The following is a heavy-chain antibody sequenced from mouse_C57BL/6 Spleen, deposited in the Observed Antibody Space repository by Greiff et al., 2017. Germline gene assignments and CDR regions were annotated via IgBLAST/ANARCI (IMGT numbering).Heavy chain of an antibody. CDR1: GFTFSSYA. CDR3: ARDQGYYPDV. CDR2: ISDGGSYT. Sequence: EVKLMESGGGLVKPGGSLKLSCAASGFTFSSYALSWVRQTPEKRLEWVATISDGGSYTYYPDNVKGRFTISRDNAKNNLYLQMSHLKSEDTAMYYCARDQGYYPDVWGTGTTVTVSS. D-gene: IGHD2-3*01. J-gene: IGHJ1*03. V-gene: IGHV5-4*01.